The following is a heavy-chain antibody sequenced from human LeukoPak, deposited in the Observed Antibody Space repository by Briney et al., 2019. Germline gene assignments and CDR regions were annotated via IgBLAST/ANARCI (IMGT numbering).Heavy chain of an antibody. V-gene: IGHV3-23*01. D-gene: IGHD3-16*02. Sequence: PGGSLRLSCAASGFTFSSFWMSWVRQAPGKGLEWVSAISGRAGSTYYADSVKGRFTISRDNSENTLFLQMNSLRAEDTAVYYCAKGGDSVWGSYRYLDFWGQGTLVTVSS. CDR1: GFTFSSFW. CDR3: AKGGDSVWGSYRYLDF. CDR2: ISGRAGST. J-gene: IGHJ4*02.